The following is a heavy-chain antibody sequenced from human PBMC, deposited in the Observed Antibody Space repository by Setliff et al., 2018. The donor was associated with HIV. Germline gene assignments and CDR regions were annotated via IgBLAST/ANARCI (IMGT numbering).Heavy chain of an antibody. CDR3: SRGHCXXQXFYVLYYYXXDV. CDR1: GXSISSDKW. V-gene: IGHV4-4*02. CDR2: IYHSDYT. J-gene: IGHJ6*01. Sequence: PSETLSLTCAVSGXSISSDKWWTWVRQPPGXXXEWIGEIYHSDYTNYNASLKSRVSMSVDKSKNQFSLRLTSVTAXATAVXYCSRGHCXXQXFYVLYYYXXDVWGPWTLLVTVSS. D-gene: IGHD2-15*01.